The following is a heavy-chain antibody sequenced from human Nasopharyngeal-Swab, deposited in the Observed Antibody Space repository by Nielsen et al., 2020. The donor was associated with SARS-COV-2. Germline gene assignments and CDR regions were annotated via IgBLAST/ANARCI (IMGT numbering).Heavy chain of an antibody. D-gene: IGHD5-12*01. CDR1: VFTFSNFA. CDR3: AKDRDSGDDSEEYYHYYGMDV. J-gene: IGHJ6*02. Sequence: GGSLRLSCAASVFTFSNFAMSWVRQAPGKGLEWVSVSGDSDSTYYTDSVRGRFTISRDNSKNTLNLQMNNLRAEDTAIYYCAKDRDSGDDSEEYYHYYGMDVWGQGAPVTVSS. CDR2: SGDSDST. V-gene: IGHV3-23*01.